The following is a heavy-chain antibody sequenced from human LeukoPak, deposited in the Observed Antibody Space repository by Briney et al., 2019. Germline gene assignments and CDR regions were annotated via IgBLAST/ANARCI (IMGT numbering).Heavy chain of an antibody. Sequence: GGSLRLSCAASGFTFSNYWMHWVRQAPGKGPVWVSRIKSDGSSTRFADSVQGRFTISRDNGKNTLYLQMNGLRAEDTAVYYCARGGDSSNWYPGYFDYWGQGALVTVSS. V-gene: IGHV3-74*01. D-gene: IGHD6-13*01. CDR3: ARGGDSSNWYPGYFDY. CDR2: IKSDGSST. CDR1: GFTFSNYW. J-gene: IGHJ4*02.